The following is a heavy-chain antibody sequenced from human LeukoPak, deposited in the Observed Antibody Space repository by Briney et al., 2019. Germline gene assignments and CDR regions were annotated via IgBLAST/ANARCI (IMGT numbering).Heavy chain of an antibody. J-gene: IGHJ4*02. Sequence: GESLKISCQGSGYRFTNYWIGWVRQMPGKGLEWMGIMDPGDSDTRYSPSFQGQVTISADKSIGTAYLQWSSLKASDTAMYYCAIGGDSSTSCYRCFNYWGQGTLVTVSS. CDR1: GYRFTNYW. D-gene: IGHD2-2*02. CDR2: MDPGDSDT. V-gene: IGHV5-51*01. CDR3: AIGGDSSTSCYRCFNY.